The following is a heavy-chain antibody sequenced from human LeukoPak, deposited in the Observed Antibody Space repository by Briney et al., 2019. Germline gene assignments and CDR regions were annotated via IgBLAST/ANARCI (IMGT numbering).Heavy chain of an antibody. CDR2: INPISGGT. CDR1: GYTFSAYY. Sequence: GASVKVSCKASGYTFSAYYIHWVRQAPGQGLEWMGWINPISGGTNFAQKFQGRVTLTRDTSIGTAYMELSGLRSDDTAVYYCGSNNKQRVSMTAIAYWGQGTLVTVSS. J-gene: IGHJ4*02. CDR3: GSNNKQRVSMTAIAY. D-gene: IGHD2-21*02. V-gene: IGHV1-2*02.